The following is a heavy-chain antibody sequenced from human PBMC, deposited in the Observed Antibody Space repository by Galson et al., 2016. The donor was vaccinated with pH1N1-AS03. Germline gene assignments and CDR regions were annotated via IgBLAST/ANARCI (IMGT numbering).Heavy chain of an antibody. Sequence: PALVKPTQTLTLTCTFSEFSLTTSGVGVAWIRQPPGKALEWLALMYWDYDKRYSPSLKNRLTITKDSFRNKVVLSMTNMGPVDTAIYYCSHCLSQVEGTVRFDPWGQGNLVTVSS. D-gene: IGHD2-8*02. CDR2: MYWDYDK. CDR3: SHCLSQVEGTVRFDP. J-gene: IGHJ5*02. V-gene: IGHV2-5*02. CDR1: EFSLTTSGVG.